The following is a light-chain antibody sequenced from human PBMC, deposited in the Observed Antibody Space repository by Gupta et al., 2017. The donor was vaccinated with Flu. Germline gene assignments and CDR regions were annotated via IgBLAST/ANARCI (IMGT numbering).Light chain of an antibody. V-gene: IGKV3-15*01. J-gene: IGKJ1*01. CDR1: QSVSAS. CDR2: GAS. Sequence: DIVMTQSPATLSVSPGERATLSCRASQSVSASLAWYQQKPGQAPRLLIYGASTRATGIPARFSGSGSGTEFTLTISSLQSEDFALYYCQQYNNWPTWTSGQGTKVEIK. CDR3: QQYNNWPTWT.